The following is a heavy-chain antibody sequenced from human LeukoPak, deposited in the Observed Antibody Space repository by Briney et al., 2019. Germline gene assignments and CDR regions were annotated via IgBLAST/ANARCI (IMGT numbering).Heavy chain of an antibody. CDR3: ARVPYTGYSSGWYGYYFDY. D-gene: IGHD6-19*01. CDR1: GYTFTSYY. Sequence: ASVKVSCKASGYTFTSYYMHWVRQAPGQELEWMGIINPSGGSTSYAQKFQGRVTMTRDTSTSTVYMELSSLRSEDTAVYYCARVPYTGYSSGWYGYYFDYWGQGTLVTVSS. V-gene: IGHV1-46*01. J-gene: IGHJ4*02. CDR2: INPSGGST.